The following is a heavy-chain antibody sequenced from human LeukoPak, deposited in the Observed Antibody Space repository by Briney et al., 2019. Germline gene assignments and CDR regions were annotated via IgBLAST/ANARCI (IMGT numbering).Heavy chain of an antibody. V-gene: IGHV4-38-2*02. CDR2: IYHSGST. CDR1: GGSFSSYY. CDR3: ASLAYTGTLDPMYFDY. D-gene: IGHD1/OR15-1a*01. Sequence: SETLSLTCTVSGGSFSSYYWGWIRQPPGKGLEWIGSIYHSGSTYYNPSLKSRVTISVDTSKNQFSLKLSSVTAADTAVYYCASLAYTGTLDPMYFDYWGQGTLVTVSS. J-gene: IGHJ4*02.